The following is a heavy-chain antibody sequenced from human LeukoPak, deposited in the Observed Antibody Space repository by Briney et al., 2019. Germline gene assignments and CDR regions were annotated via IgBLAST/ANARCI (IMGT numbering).Heavy chain of an antibody. D-gene: IGHD6-13*01. CDR3: ARVSSWYWFDP. CDR1: GGSVSSGSYY. V-gene: IGHV4-61*01. Sequence: PSETPSLTCTVSGGSVSSGSYYWSWIRQPPGKGLEWIGYIYYSGSTNYNPSLKSRVTISVDTSKNQFSLKLSSVTAADTAVYYCARVSSWYWFDPWGQGTLVTVSS. J-gene: IGHJ5*02. CDR2: IYYSGST.